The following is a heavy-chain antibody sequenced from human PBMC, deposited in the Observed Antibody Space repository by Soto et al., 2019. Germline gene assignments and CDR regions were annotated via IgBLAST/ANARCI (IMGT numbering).Heavy chain of an antibody. V-gene: IGHV1-3*01. D-gene: IGHD1-26*01. J-gene: IGHJ4*02. CDR2: INAGNGNT. CDR3: TRARIVGAPDLPYFDY. CDR1: GYTFTSYA. Sequence: ASVKVSCKASGYTFTSYAMHWVRQAPGQRLEWMGWINAGNGNTKYSQKFQGRVTITRDTSASTAYMELNSLKTEDTAVYYCTRARIVGAPDLPYFDYWGQGTLVTVSS.